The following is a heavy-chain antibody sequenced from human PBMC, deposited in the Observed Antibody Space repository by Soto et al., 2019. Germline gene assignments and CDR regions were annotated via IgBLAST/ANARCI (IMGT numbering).Heavy chain of an antibody. J-gene: IGHJ6*02. CDR3: AKALTASCYSGFDV. V-gene: IGHV3-23*01. CDR1: GFTFSNYA. Sequence: GGSLRLSCAASGFTFSNYAMSWVRQAPGKGLEWVSTTVCSDGSTYYADSVVGRFTISRDNSKNTVYLQMNSLRAEDTAVYYCAKALTASCYSGFDVWGQGTTVTVSS. D-gene: IGHD2-2*01. CDR2: TVCSDGST.